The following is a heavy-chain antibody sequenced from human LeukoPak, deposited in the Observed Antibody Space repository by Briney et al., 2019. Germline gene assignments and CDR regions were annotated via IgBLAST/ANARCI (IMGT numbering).Heavy chain of an antibody. CDR2: INPNSGGT. D-gene: IGHD2-15*01. CDR1: GYIFTAYY. CDR3: ARDLSGGALGAFDI. Sequence: ASVKVSCKASGYIFTAYYIHWLRQAPGQRLEWMGWINPNSGGTSFALNFQGRVTLTRDTSISTVYMELSRLRSDDTAVYYCARDLSGGALGAFDIWGQGTMVTVSS. V-gene: IGHV1-2*02. J-gene: IGHJ3*02.